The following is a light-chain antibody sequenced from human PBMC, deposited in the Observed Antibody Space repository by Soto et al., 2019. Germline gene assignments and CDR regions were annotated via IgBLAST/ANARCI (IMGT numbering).Light chain of an antibody. J-gene: IGLJ3*02. V-gene: IGLV2-14*01. Sequence: QSALTQPASVSGSPGQSVTISCSGSSRDVGAYNYVSWYQRHPGKAPKLMIYDVTNRPSGVSNRFSGSKSGNTASLTISGLQAEDEADYFCSSYTSSSPVVFGGGTKLTVL. CDR1: SRDVGAYNY. CDR3: SSYTSSSPVV. CDR2: DVT.